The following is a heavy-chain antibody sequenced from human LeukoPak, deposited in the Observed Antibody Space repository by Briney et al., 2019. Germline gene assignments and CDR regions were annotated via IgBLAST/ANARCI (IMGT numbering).Heavy chain of an antibody. CDR1: GFTFSSFA. Sequence: GGSLRLSCAASGFTFSSFAMSWVRQAPGKGLEWVSAISGSGGTTYYPDSVKGRFTISRDNSKSTLYLQMNSLRAEDTAVYYCAKEKSLEFDYWGQGTLVTVSS. J-gene: IGHJ4*02. CDR2: ISGSGGTT. CDR3: AKEKSLEFDY. V-gene: IGHV3-23*01. D-gene: IGHD1-1*01.